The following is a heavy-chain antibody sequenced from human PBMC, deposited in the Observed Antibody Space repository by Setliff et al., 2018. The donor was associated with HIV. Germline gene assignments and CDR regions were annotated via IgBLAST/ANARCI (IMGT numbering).Heavy chain of an antibody. Sequence: SETLSLTCTVSGGSISSGSYCWSWIRQPAGKGLEWIGHIYTSGSTNYNPSLKSRVTISVETSKNQFSLKLSSVTAADTAVYYCARAWESSGWGWFDSWGLGTLVTVSS. V-gene: IGHV4-61*09. J-gene: IGHJ5*01. D-gene: IGHD6-19*01. CDR3: ARAWESSGWGWFDS. CDR2: IYTSGST. CDR1: GGSISSGSYC.